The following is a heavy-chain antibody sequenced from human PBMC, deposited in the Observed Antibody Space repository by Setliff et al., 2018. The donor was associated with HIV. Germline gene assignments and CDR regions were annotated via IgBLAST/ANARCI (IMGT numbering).Heavy chain of an antibody. D-gene: IGHD2-8*01. Sequence: ASVKVSCKPSGYTFATYDINWVRQAAGQGLEWMGWMNPDTGYTGFAQKFQGRVTMTRDTSTSTVYMELSSLRSDDTAVYYCAKEAVAATDGEWYFFDSWGQGTLVTVS. J-gene: IGHJ4*02. CDR2: MNPDTGYT. V-gene: IGHV1-8*02. CDR3: AKEAVAATDGEWYFFDS. CDR1: GYTFATYD.